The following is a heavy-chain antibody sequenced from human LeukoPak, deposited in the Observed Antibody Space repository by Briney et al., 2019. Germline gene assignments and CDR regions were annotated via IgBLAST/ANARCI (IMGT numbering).Heavy chain of an antibody. D-gene: IGHD2-2*01. V-gene: IGHV4-34*01. CDR3: ARDIIVVVPSANIDYYYYGMDV. J-gene: IGHJ6*02. CDR1: GGSFSGYY. CDR2: INHSGST. Sequence: SETLSLTCAVYGGSFSGYYWSWIRQPPGKGLEWIGEINHSGSTNYNPSLKSRVTISVDTSKNQFSLKLSSVTAADTAVYYCARDIIVVVPSANIDYYYYGMDVWGQGTTVTVSS.